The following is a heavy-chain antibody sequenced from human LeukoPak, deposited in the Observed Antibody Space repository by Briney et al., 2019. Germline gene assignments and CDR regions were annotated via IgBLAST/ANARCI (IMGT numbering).Heavy chain of an antibody. CDR3: AGYVEGHYYFHMDL. V-gene: IGHV1-2*02. CDR2: INPNTRDT. CDR1: GYTFTGHQ. J-gene: IGHJ6*03. Sequence: ASVKVSCKASGYTFTGHQIRWVRQAPGQGLEWMGWINPNTRDTNYEQKFQGRVTLTRDTSISTAYMELTRLTSDDTAVYFCAGYVEGHYYFHMDLWRKGTGVSVS. D-gene: IGHD3-16*01.